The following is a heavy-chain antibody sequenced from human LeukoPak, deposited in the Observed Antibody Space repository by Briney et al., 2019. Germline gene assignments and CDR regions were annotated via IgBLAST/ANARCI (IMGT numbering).Heavy chain of an antibody. V-gene: IGHV4-59*08. CDR3: ARHLSTPGGAARWFVP. Sequence: SETLSLTCTVYGGSISSYYRSWIRQPPGKGLEWIGYIYYSGSTNYNPSLKSRVTISVDTSKNQFSLKLSSVTAADTAVYYGARHLSTPGGAARWFVPWGQGTLVTVSS. CDR1: GGSISSYY. CDR2: IYYSGST. D-gene: IGHD2-2*01. J-gene: IGHJ5*02.